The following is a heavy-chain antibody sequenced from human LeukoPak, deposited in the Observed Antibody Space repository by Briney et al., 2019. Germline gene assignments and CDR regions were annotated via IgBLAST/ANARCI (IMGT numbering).Heavy chain of an antibody. CDR3: ARGGIAAAIDY. D-gene: IGHD6-13*01. CDR1: GYTFTGYF. J-gene: IGHJ4*02. Sequence: GASVKVSCKASGYTFTGYFMHWVRQAPGQGLEWMGWINPNTGGTNFAQKFQGRVTMTRDMSTSTVYMELSSLRSEDTAVYYCARGGIAAAIDYWGQGTLVTVSS. CDR2: INPNTGGT. V-gene: IGHV1-2*02.